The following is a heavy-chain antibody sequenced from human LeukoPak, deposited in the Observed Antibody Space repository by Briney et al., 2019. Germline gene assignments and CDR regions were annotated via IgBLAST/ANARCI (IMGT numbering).Heavy chain of an antibody. CDR1: GGSIGSGSYY. V-gene: IGHV4-61*01. CDR3: ARGAPFDY. J-gene: IGHJ4*02. CDR2: IYYSGST. Sequence: SETLSLTCTVSGGSIGSGSYYWSWIRKPPGKGLEWIGYIYYSGSTNYNPSLKSRVTISVDTSKNQFSLKLSSVTAADTAVYYCARGAPFDYWGQGTLVTVSS.